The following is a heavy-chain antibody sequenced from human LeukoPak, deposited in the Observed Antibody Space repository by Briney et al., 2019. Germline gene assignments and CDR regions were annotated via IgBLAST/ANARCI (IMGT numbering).Heavy chain of an antibody. J-gene: IGHJ4*02. CDR2: IYYSGST. D-gene: IGHD3-22*01. V-gene: IGHV4-59*08. CDR1: GGSISSYY. Sequence: SETLSLTCTVSGGSISSYYWSWIRKPPGKGLDWIGYIYYSGSTNYNPSLKSRVTISVDTSKNQFSLTLSSVTAADTAVYYCARGTVGMIVVVPEDYWGQGTLVTVSS. CDR3: ARGTVGMIVVVPEDY.